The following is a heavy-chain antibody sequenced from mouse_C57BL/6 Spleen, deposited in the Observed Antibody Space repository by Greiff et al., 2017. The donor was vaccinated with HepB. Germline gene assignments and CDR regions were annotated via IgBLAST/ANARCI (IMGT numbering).Heavy chain of an antibody. CDR1: GYTFTEYT. V-gene: IGHV1-62-2*01. D-gene: IGHD2-3*01. Sequence: QVQLQQSGAELVKPGASVKLSCKASGYTFTEYTIHWVKQRSGQGLEWIGWFYPGSGSIKYNEKFKDKATLTADKSSSTVYMELSRLTSEDSAVYCCARHEDGGYDGYYEEWFAYWGQGTLVTVSA. J-gene: IGHJ3*01. CDR2: FYPGSGSI. CDR3: ARHEDGGYDGYYEEWFAY.